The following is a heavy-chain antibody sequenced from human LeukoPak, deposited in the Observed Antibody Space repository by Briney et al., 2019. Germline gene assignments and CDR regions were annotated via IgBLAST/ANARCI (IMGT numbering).Heavy chain of an antibody. V-gene: IGHV3-21*01. CDR3: ARDLDGDYGWHFDL. J-gene: IGHJ2*01. CDR2: IRSSSNYI. D-gene: IGHD4-17*01. Sequence: GGSLRVCGAASGFTFSSFNMNWVRQAPGKGLEWVSFIRSSSNYIYYADSVRGRFTSSRDYAKNSLSLQMTSLRVEDTAVYYCARDLDGDYGWHFDLWGRGTLVTVSS. CDR1: GFTFSSFN.